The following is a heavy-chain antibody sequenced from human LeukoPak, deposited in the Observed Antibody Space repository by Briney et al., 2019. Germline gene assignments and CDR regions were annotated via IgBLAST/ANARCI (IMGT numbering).Heavy chain of an antibody. CDR2: ISSNGGST. CDR3: ARDKGYSGYDYRPSYYYYGMDV. CDR1: GFTFSSYA. V-gene: IGHV3-64*01. J-gene: IGHJ6*02. Sequence: GGSLRLSCAASGFTFSSYAMHWVRQAPGKGLEYVSAISSNGGSTYYANSVKGRFTISRDNSKNTLYLQMGSLRAEDMAVYYCARDKGYSGYDYRPSYYYYGMDVWGQGTTVTVSS. D-gene: IGHD5-12*01.